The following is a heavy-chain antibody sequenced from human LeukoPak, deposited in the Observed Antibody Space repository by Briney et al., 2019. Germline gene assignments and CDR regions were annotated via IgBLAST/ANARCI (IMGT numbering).Heavy chain of an antibody. J-gene: IGHJ4*02. D-gene: IGHD1-26*01. CDR3: ARGGSPGDLLGY. CDR2: IYYSGGI. V-gene: IGHV4-59*01. CDR1: GGSISSYY. Sequence: SETLSLTCTVSGGSISSYYWSWIRQPPGKGLEWTGYIYYSGGINYNPSLKSRVTISVDTSKNQFSLKLSSVTAADTAVYYCARGGSPGDLLGYWGQGTLVTVSS.